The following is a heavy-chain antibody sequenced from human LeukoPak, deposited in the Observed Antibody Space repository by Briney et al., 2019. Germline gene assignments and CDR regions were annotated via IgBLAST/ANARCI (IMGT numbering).Heavy chain of an antibody. D-gene: IGHD3-22*01. CDR3: ARGGRGSAAVVAPRSFDI. CDR2: TYTGGNS. CDR1: GFTVSSIH. J-gene: IGHJ3*02. Sequence: QPGGSLRLSCAASGFTVSSIHMVWVRQAPGKGLEWVSVTYTGGNSYYADSVKGRLIISRDISKNTLYLQMNSLRAEDSALYYCARGGRGSAAVVAPRSFDIWGQGTMVTVSS. V-gene: IGHV3-53*01.